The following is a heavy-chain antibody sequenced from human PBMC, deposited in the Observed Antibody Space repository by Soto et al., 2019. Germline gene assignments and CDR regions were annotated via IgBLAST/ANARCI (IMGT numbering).Heavy chain of an antibody. Sequence: SETLALTCAVYGGSFSGYYWSWIRQPPGKGLEWIGEINHSGSTNYNPSLKSRVTISVDTSKNQFSLKLRSVTAADTAVYYCARESGSSSYFDYWGQGTLVTVSS. CDR1: GGSFSGYY. CDR2: INHSGST. J-gene: IGHJ4*02. CDR3: ARESGSSSYFDY. V-gene: IGHV4-34*01. D-gene: IGHD6-6*01.